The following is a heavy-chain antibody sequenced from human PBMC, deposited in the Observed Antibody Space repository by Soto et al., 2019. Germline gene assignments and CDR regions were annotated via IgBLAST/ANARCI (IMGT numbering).Heavy chain of an antibody. CDR2: ISYDGSNK. CDR1: GFTFSSYA. V-gene: IGHV3-30-3*01. J-gene: IGHJ4*02. D-gene: IGHD3-22*01. Sequence: GGSLRLSCAASGFTFSSYAMHWVRQAPGKGLEWVAVISYDGSNKYYADSVKGRFTISRDSSKNTLYLQMNSLRAEDTAVYYCARDHHYYYDSSGYCDYWGQGTLVTVSS. CDR3: ARDHHYYYDSSGYCDY.